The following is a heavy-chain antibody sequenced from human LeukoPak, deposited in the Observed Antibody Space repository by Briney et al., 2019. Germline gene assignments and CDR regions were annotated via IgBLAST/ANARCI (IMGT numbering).Heavy chain of an antibody. V-gene: IGHV3-7*01. Sequence: PGGSLRLSCPASGFTFSSYWMSWVRQAPGKGLEWVANIKQDGSEKYYVDSVKGRFTISRDNAKNSLYLQMNSLRAEDTAVYYCARDLYSSGWKYVFDIWGQGTMVTVSS. D-gene: IGHD6-19*01. CDR2: IKQDGSEK. CDR1: GFTFSSYW. J-gene: IGHJ3*02. CDR3: ARDLYSSGWKYVFDI.